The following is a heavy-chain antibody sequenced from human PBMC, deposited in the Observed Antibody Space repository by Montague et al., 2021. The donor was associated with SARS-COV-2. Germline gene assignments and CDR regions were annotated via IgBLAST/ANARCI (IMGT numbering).Heavy chain of an antibody. D-gene: IGHD4-11*01. CDR3: AREDYSNAWFDP. CDR2: IYYSGST. J-gene: IGHJ5*02. Sequence: SETLSLTCTVSGGSISSSSYYWGWIRQPPGKGLEWIGSIYYSGSTNYNPSLKSRVTISVDTSKNQFSLKLSSVTAADTAVYYCAREDYSNAWFDPWGQGTLSPSPQ. CDR1: GGSISSSSYY. V-gene: IGHV4-39*07.